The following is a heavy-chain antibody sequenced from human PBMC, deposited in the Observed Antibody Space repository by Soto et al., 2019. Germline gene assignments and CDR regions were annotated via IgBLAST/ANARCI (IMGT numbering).Heavy chain of an antibody. CDR2: IIPILGIA. CDR1: GGTFSSYT. Sequence: KVSCKASGGTFSSYTISWVRQAPGQGLEWMGRIIPILGIANYAQKFQGRVTITADKSTSTAYMELSSLRSEDTAVYYCAKVGSCLSYYYYGMDVWGQGTTVTVSS. CDR3: AKVGSCLSYYYYGMDV. J-gene: IGHJ6*02. D-gene: IGHD2-2*01. V-gene: IGHV1-69*02.